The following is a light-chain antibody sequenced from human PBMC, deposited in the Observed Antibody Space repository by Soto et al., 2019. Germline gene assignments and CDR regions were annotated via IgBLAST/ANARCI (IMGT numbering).Light chain of an antibody. V-gene: IGKV3-20*01. CDR1: QNINTRY. CDR2: ATS. J-gene: IGKJ2*01. CDR3: QQYDDSARYI. Sequence: EIVLTQSPGTLSLSPGERATLSYRASQNINTRYSAWYQQKRGQPPSLLIFATSTRASGIPDRFSGSGSGRDFTLTISGLEPEDSAVYFCQQYDDSARYIFGQGTSLDIK.